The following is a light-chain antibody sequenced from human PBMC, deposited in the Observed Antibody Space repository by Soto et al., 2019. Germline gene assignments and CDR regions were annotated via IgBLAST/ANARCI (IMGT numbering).Light chain of an antibody. Sequence: HSVLTQPPSASGSPGQSVTISCTGTSSDVGAYKYVSWYQQYPGKAPKLMIYEVTKRPSGVPDRFSGSKSGNTASLTVSGLQAVDEADYYCTSYVGNDIWVFGGGTKVTVL. CDR2: EVT. CDR1: SSDVGAYKY. CDR3: TSYVGNDIWV. J-gene: IGLJ3*02. V-gene: IGLV2-8*01.